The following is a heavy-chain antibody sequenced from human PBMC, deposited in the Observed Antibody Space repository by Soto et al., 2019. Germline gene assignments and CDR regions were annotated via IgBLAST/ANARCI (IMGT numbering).Heavy chain of an antibody. J-gene: IGHJ6*02. CDR2: IYSGGST. V-gene: IGHV3-53*04. CDR3: ARDRRGYCSSTSCANPYYYGMDV. CDR1: GFTVSSNY. D-gene: IGHD2-2*01. Sequence: PGGSLRLSCAASGFTVSSNYMSWVRQAPGKGLEWVSVIYSGGSTYYADSVKGRFTISRHNSKNTLYLQMNSLRAEDTAVYYCARDRRGYCSSTSCANPYYYGMDVWGQGTTVTVSS.